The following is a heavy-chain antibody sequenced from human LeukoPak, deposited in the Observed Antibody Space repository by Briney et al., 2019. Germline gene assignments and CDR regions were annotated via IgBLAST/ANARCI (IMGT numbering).Heavy chain of an antibody. CDR3: AREGHYDSSGYSPLGF. Sequence: ASVKVSCKASGVTFSTSGMNWVRQAPGQGLEWSGGIIPVFTNANYAQKFQGRVTITADESTNTAYMELSSLTAEDTAMYYCAREGHYDSSGYSPLGFWGQGTLVAVSS. CDR2: IIPVFTNA. CDR1: GVTFSTSG. J-gene: IGHJ4*02. D-gene: IGHD3-22*01. V-gene: IGHV1-69*01.